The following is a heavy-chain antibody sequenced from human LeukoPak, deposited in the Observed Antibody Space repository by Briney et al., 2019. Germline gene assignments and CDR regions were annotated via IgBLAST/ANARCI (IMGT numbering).Heavy chain of an antibody. J-gene: IGHJ6*03. D-gene: IGHD2-2*02. V-gene: IGHV1-18*01. Sequence: GASVKVSCKASGYTFTSYGISWVRQAPGQGLEWMGWISAYNGNTNYAQKLQGRVTVTTDTSTSTAYMELRSLRSDDTAVYYCARGLGCSSTSCYTTPGGYYYYMDVWGKGTTVNVSS. CDR1: GYTFTSYG. CDR2: ISAYNGNT. CDR3: ARGLGCSSTSCYTTPGGYYYYMDV.